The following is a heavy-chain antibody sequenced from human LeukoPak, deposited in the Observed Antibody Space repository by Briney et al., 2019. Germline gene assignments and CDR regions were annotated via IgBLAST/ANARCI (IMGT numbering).Heavy chain of an antibody. V-gene: IGHV3-23*01. CDR2: ISGSGHNT. D-gene: IGHD4-17*01. Sequence: PGGALRLSCAASGFTFSSYGMNWVRQAPGKGLEWVSTISGSGHNTYYADSVKGRFTISRDNSKNTLYLQMNSLRAEDTAVYYCAYGNAFDIWGQGTMVTVSS. J-gene: IGHJ3*02. CDR3: AYGNAFDI. CDR1: GFTFSSYG.